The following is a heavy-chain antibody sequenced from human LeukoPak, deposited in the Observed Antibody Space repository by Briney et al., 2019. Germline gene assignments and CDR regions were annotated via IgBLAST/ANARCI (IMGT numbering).Heavy chain of an antibody. CDR3: ARCRVTHSSSSELDY. D-gene: IGHD6-6*01. CDR2: ISSSSSYI. V-gene: IGHV3-21*01. J-gene: IGHJ4*02. CDR1: GFTYSSYS. Sequence: GGSLRLSXAASGFTYSSYSMNWVRQAPGKGLEWVSSISSSSSYIYYADSLKGRFAISRDNAKNSLYLQMNSLRAEDTAVYYCARCRVTHSSSSELDYWGQGTLVTVSS.